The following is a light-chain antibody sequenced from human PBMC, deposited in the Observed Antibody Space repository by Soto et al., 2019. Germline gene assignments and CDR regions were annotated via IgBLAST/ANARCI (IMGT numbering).Light chain of an antibody. CDR2: DAS. Sequence: EVVMTQSPATLSVSPGERVTFSCRASQSVTTNLAWYQHKPGQSPRLLISDASTGASGIPPRFSGSGSGTEFTLTIDRLQSADFAVYYCQKYDRWSVTFGGGTKVEIK. V-gene: IGKV3-15*01. CDR3: QKYDRWSVT. J-gene: IGKJ4*01. CDR1: QSVTTN.